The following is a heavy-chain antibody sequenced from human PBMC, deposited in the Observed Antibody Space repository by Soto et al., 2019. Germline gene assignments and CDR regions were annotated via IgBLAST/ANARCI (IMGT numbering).Heavy chain of an antibody. CDR3: AKDGQWYGEVYHYYAMDV. Sequence: MQLVESGGGMIQPGRSLRLSCAASGFTFGDYAMNWVRQAPGKGLEWVSGISWNSGNIGYADSVKGRFTISRDNAKNSLYLERNCVRPEDTALYYCAKDGQWYGEVYHYYAMDVWGQGTTVTVSS. D-gene: IGHD3-10*01. CDR2: ISWNSGNI. CDR1: GFTFGDYA. J-gene: IGHJ6*02. V-gene: IGHV3-9*01.